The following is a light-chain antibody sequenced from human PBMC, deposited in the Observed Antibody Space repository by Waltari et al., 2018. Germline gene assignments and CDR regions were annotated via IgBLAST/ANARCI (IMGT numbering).Light chain of an antibody. CDR3: SSYTTSGTWV. V-gene: IGLV2-14*03. CDR2: DFS. Sequence: QSALTQPASVSGSPGQSIAISCTGTSSDVGGYNFVSWCQQPPGQAPKLGIYDFSNRPSGVPNRFSGSKSGNTASLPISGLQTEDEADYYCSSYTTSGTWVFGGGTRLAVL. CDR1: SSDVGGYNF. J-gene: IGLJ3*02.